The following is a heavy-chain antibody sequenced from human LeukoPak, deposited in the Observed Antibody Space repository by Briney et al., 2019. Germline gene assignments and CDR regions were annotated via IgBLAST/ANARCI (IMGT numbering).Heavy chain of an antibody. CDR3: ARRFGRKFGERFYYYHYMDV. Sequence: SETLSLTCTVAGYSISSGYYWGWIRQPPGKGLEWIREITHSGSTNYNPSLKSRVTISVDTSKNQFSLRLTSVTAADTAVYYCARRFGRKFGERFYYYHYMDVWGKGTTVTISS. V-gene: IGHV4-38-2*02. D-gene: IGHD3-10*01. CDR2: ITHSGST. CDR1: GYSISSGYY. J-gene: IGHJ6*03.